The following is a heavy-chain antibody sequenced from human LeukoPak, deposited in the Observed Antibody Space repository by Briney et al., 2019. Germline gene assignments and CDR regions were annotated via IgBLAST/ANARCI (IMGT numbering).Heavy chain of an antibody. V-gene: IGHV3-30-3*01. J-gene: IGHJ4*02. D-gene: IGHD6-13*01. CDR2: ISYDGSNK. Sequence: GGPLRLSCAASGFTFSSYAMHWVRQAPGKGLEWVAVISYDGSNKYYADSVKGRFTISRDNSKNTLYLQMNSLRAEDTAVYYCARGGSSWYRLYFDYWGQGTLVTVSS. CDR1: GFTFSSYA. CDR3: ARGGSSWYRLYFDY.